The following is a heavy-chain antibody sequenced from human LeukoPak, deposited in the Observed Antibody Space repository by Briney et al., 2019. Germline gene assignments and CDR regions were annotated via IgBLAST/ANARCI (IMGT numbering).Heavy chain of an antibody. J-gene: IGHJ4*02. Sequence: PGGSLRLSRAASGFTFSSYGMRRVRQAPGKGLEWVAVISHDGTVQHYADSVKGRFTISRDNSDNTLYLQMNSLRDEDTAMYYCAKEGTRMASSYFDYWGQGTLITVSS. V-gene: IGHV3-30*18. CDR3: AKEGTRMASSYFDY. CDR2: ISHDGTVQ. D-gene: IGHD2-8*01. CDR1: GFTFSSYG.